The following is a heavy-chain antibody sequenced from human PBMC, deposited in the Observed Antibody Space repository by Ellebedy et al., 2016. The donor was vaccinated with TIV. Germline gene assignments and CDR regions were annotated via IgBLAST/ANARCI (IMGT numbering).Heavy chain of an antibody. V-gene: IGHV3-73*01. Sequence: GESLKISCAASGFTFSGSAMHWVRQASGKGLEWVGRIRSKANSYATAYAASVKGRFTISRDDSKNTAYLQMNSLKTEDTAVYYCTRRIVVRGVIIMDVWGQGTTVTVSS. D-gene: IGHD3-10*01. CDR1: GFTFSGSA. CDR3: TRRIVVRGVIIMDV. CDR2: IRSKANSYAT. J-gene: IGHJ6*02.